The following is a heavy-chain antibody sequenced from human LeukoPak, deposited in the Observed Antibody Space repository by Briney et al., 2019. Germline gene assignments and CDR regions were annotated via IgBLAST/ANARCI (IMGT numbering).Heavy chain of an antibody. D-gene: IGHD6-13*01. CDR1: GFTFSSYG. J-gene: IGHJ3*02. CDR2: ISYDGSNK. CDR3: AKGLRLYSSRSDAFDI. Sequence: GGSLRLSCAASGFTFSSYGMHWVRQAPGKGPEWVAVISYDGSNKYYADSVKGRFTISRDNSKNTLYLQMNSLRAEDTAVYYCAKGLRLYSSRSDAFDIWGQGTMVTVSS. V-gene: IGHV3-30*18.